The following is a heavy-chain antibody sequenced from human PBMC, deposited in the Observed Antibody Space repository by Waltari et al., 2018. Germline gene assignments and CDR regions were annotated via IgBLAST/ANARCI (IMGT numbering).Heavy chain of an antibody. J-gene: IGHJ4*02. Sequence: QVHLVQSGAEMKKPGASVSVSCKASGYTFTTYTITWVRQAPGQGLEWMGRINTLTGNTDFAKNCQGRVTMTADTSTNTAYMELSNLRSDDSAVYYWGRVGVQSGADYWGQGTLVTVSS. CDR3: GRVGVQSGADY. CDR2: INTLTGNT. D-gene: IGHD3-10*01. V-gene: IGHV1-18*01. CDR1: GYTFTTYT.